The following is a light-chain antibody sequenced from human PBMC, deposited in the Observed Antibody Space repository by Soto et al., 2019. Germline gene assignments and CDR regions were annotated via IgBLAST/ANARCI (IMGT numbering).Light chain of an antibody. J-gene: IGLJ1*01. CDR1: SSDVGGYIY. CDR2: DVT. V-gene: IGLV2-14*01. CDR3: SSYTSSGTLV. Sequence: QSVLTQPASVSGSPGQSITISCTGTSSDVGGYIYVSWYHQHPGKAPKLMIYDVTDRPSGVSNRFSGSKSGNTASLTISGLQAEDEADYYCSSYTSSGTLVFGTGTKVTVL.